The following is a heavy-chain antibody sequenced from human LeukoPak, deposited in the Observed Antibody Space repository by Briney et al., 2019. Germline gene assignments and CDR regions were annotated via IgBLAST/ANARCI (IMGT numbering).Heavy chain of an antibody. V-gene: IGHV4-34*01. CDR3: ARYRVTFTMVRGVLYDAFDI. J-gene: IGHJ3*02. D-gene: IGHD3-10*01. CDR2: INRSGST. Sequence: PSETLSLTCAVYGGSFSGYYWSWIRQPPGKGLEWIGEINRSGSTNYNPSLKSRVTISVDTSKNQFSLKLSSVTAADTAVYYCARYRVTFTMVRGVLYDAFDIWGQGTMVTVSS. CDR1: GGSFSGYY.